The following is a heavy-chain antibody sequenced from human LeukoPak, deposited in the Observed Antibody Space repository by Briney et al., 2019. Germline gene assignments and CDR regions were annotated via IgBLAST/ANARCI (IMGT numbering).Heavy chain of an antibody. CDR2: IWYDGSNK. CDR1: GFTFSSYG. D-gene: IGHD2-2*01. Sequence: GGSLRLSCAASGFTFSSYGMHWVRQAPGKGLEWVAVIWYDGSNKYYADFVKGRFTISRDNSKNTLYLQMNSLRAEDTAVYYCARGSRYCSSTSCDDAFDIWGQGTMVTVSS. J-gene: IGHJ3*02. CDR3: ARGSRYCSSTSCDDAFDI. V-gene: IGHV3-33*01.